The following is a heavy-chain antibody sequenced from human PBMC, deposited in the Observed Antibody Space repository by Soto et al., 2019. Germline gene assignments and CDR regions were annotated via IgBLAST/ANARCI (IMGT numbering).Heavy chain of an antibody. J-gene: IGHJ4*02. CDR1: GGSFSGYY. CDR3: ARGLIWEVEDY. CDR2: INHSGST. D-gene: IGHD1-26*01. Sequence: PSETLSLTCAVYGGSFSGYYWSWIRQPPGKGLEWIGEINHSGSTNYNPSLKSRVTISVDTSKNQFSLKLSSVTAADTAVYYCARGLIWEVEDYWGQGTLVTVSS. V-gene: IGHV4-34*01.